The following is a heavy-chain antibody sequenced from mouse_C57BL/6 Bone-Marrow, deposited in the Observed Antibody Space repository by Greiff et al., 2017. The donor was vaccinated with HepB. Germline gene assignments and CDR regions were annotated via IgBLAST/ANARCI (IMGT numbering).Heavy chain of an antibody. CDR2: IDPENGDT. V-gene: IGHV14-4*01. J-gene: IGHJ4*01. CDR1: GFNIKDDY. D-gene: IGHD3-2*02. Sequence: VQLQQSGAELVRPGASVKLSCTASGFNIKDDYMHWVKQRPEQGLEWIGWIDPENGDTEYASKFQGKATITADTSSNTAYLQLSSLTSEDTAVYYCTTTAQDYAMDYWGQGNAVTVSA. CDR3: TTTAQDYAMDY.